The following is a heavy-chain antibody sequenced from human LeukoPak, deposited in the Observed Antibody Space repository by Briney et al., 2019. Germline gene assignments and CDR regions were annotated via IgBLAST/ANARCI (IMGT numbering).Heavy chain of an antibody. CDR1: GGSINSYY. Sequence: SQTLSLTCTVSGGSINSYYWSWIRLPPGQGLEWIGNIYYTGSTNYNPSLKTRLHLSVDTSKNRFSLKLSSVTAADTAVYYCASSPRFTTSWFLFDSWGHGTLVTVSS. D-gene: IGHD6-13*01. CDR3: ASSPRFTTSWFLFDS. V-gene: IGHV4-59*08. J-gene: IGHJ5*01. CDR2: IYYTGST.